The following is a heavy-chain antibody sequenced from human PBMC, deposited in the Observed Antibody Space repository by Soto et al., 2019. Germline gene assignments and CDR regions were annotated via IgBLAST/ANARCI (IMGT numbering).Heavy chain of an antibody. V-gene: IGHV3-74*01. J-gene: IGHJ3*02. CDR2: IKTDGSDT. Sequence: EVQLVESGGGLVQPGGSLRLSCAASGFTFSNYWMHWVRQSQGKGLVWVSRIKTDGSDTHYADSVTGRFTISRDNAKNTLYLQMNSLRDEDTAVYYCARPRTSDWAYDIWGQGTMVIVSS. CDR3: ARPRTSDWAYDI. CDR1: GFTFSNYW. D-gene: IGHD3-9*01.